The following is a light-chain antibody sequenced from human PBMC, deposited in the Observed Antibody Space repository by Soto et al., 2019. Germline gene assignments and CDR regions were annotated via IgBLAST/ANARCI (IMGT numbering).Light chain of an antibody. Sequence: QSVLTQPASVSGSPGQSITISCTGTTSDIGDSKYVSWYQQHPGKAPKLMIYDVSNRPSGVSNRFSGSKSGNTAPLTISGLQAEDEADYYCSSYTSSGTVLFGGGTKLTVL. CDR1: TSDIGDSKY. CDR3: SSYTSSGTVL. J-gene: IGLJ3*02. V-gene: IGLV2-14*03. CDR2: DVS.